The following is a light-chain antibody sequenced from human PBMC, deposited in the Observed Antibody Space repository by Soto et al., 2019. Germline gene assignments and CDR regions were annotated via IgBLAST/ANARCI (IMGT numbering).Light chain of an antibody. V-gene: IGKV2-28*01. Sequence: VMTQSPLSLHVTYGEPASIYCTASNTLLNGNGYNYLNWCLRKPAQSPQVLSNLSSNRASGGAARVLGSGAGTDFTPKISRVEAEDVGVYFCAQGLQIPLAIGGGTIVELK. CDR1: NTLLNGNGYNY. J-gene: IGKJ4*02. CDR2: LSS. CDR3: AQGLQIPLA.